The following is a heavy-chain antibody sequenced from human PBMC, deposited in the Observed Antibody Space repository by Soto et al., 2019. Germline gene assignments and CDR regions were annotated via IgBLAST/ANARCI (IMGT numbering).Heavy chain of an antibody. V-gene: IGHV3-15*01. CDR3: TTRITTHTALFDY. CDR2: IKSKTDGGTT. CDR1: GFTFSNAW. D-gene: IGHD5-18*01. Sequence: GGSLRLSCAASGFTFSNAWMSWVRQAPGKGLEWVGRIKSKTDGGTTDYAAPVKGRFTISRDDSKNTLYLQMNSLKTEDTAVYYCTTRITTHTALFDYWGQGTLVTVSS. J-gene: IGHJ4*02.